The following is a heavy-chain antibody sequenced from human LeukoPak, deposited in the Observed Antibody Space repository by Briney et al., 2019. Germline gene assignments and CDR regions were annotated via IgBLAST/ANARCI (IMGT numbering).Heavy chain of an antibody. D-gene: IGHD5-18*01. Sequence: GASVKVSCKASGYTFTSYDIKWVRQATGQGLEWMGWMHPNSGNTGYAQKFQGRVTMTRNTSISTAYMELSSLRSEDTAVFYCTRAYTAIVLDYWGQGTLVTVSS. CDR3: TRAYTAIVLDY. CDR1: GYTFTSYD. CDR2: MHPNSGNT. V-gene: IGHV1-8*01. J-gene: IGHJ4*02.